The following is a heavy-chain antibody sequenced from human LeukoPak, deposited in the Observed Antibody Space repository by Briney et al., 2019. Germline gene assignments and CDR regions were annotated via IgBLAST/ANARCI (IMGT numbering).Heavy chain of an antibody. CDR3: ARFSYGGGGYFDY. CDR1: GGSISSYY. D-gene: IGHD5-18*01. CDR2: IYYSGST. J-gene: IGHJ4*02. Sequence: PSETLSLTCTVSGGSISSYYWSWIRQPPGKGLEWIGYIYYSGSTNYNPSLKSRVTISVDTSKNQFSLKLSSVTAADTAVYYCARFSYGGGGYFDYWGQGTLVTVSS. V-gene: IGHV4-59*01.